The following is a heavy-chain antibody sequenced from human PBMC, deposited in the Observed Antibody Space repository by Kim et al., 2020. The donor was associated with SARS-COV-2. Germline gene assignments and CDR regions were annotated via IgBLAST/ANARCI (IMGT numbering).Heavy chain of an antibody. CDR2: IYYSGST. Sequence: SETLSLTCTVSGGSISSSSYYWGWIRQPPGKGLEWIGSIYYSGSTYYNPSLKSRVTISVDTSKNQFSLKLSSVTAADTAVYYCAAPPQGLLPLDYWGQGTRVTVSS. D-gene: IGHD5-18*01. CDR3: AAPPQGLLPLDY. J-gene: IGHJ4*02. V-gene: IGHV4-39*01. CDR1: GGSISSSSYY.